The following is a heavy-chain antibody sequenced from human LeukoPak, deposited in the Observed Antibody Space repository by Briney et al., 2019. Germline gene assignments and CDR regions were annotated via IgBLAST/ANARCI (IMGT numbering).Heavy chain of an antibody. V-gene: IGHV3-74*01. Sequence: GGSLRLSCAASGFTFTNHWMHWVRQALGKGLVWVSRINSDGSSTSFADSVKGRFTISRDNAKNTLYLQMNSLRAEDTAVYYCARAISHSNYGVDVWGQGTTVTVSS. J-gene: IGHJ6*02. D-gene: IGHD6-13*01. CDR2: INSDGSST. CDR3: ARAISHSNYGVDV. CDR1: GFTFTNHW.